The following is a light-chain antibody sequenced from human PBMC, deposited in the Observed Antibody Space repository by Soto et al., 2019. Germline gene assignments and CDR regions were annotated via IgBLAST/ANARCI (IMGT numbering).Light chain of an antibody. J-gene: IGKJ1*01. CDR3: PQYAASPRT. Sequence: EIVLTQSPGTLSLSPRERATLSCRASQSIGNNYLAWYQHKPGPAPRLLIYGASNRAPGIPDRFSGSGSGTDFTLTITRLEPEDFAIYYCPQYAASPRTFGQGTQVEVK. CDR2: GAS. CDR1: QSIGNNY. V-gene: IGKV3-20*01.